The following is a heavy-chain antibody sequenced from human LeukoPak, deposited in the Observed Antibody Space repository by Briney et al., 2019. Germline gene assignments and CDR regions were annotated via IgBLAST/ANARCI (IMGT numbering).Heavy chain of an antibody. V-gene: IGHV3-23*01. Sequence: PGGSLRLSCAVSGITLSNYGMSWVRQAPGKELEWVAGISDSGGRTNYADSVKGRFTISRDNPKNTLYLQMNSLRAEDAAVYYCAKDLSSGLVVDYWGQGTLVTVSS. CDR1: GITLSNYG. CDR2: ISDSGGRT. J-gene: IGHJ4*02. CDR3: AKDLSSGLVVDY. D-gene: IGHD6-19*01.